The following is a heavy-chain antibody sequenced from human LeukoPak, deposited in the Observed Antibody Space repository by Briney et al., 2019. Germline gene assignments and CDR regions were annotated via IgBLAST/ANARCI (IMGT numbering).Heavy chain of an antibody. J-gene: IGHJ5*02. Sequence: SETLSLTCTVSGGSISSSSYYWGWIRQPPGKGLEWIGSIYYSGSTYYNPSLKSRVTISVDTSKNQFSLKLSSVTAADTAVYYCARGGDGGYDFWSGYLYNWFDPWGQGTLDTVSS. CDR1: GGSISSSSYY. CDR3: ARGGDGGYDFWSGYLYNWFDP. CDR2: IYYSGST. V-gene: IGHV4-39*07. D-gene: IGHD3-3*01.